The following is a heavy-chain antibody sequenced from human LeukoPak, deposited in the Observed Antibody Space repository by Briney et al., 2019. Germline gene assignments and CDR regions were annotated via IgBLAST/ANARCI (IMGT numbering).Heavy chain of an antibody. CDR2: IKQDGSEK. V-gene: IGHV3-7*01. CDR1: GFTFSSYW. Sequence: GGSLRLSCAASGFTFSSYWISWVRQAPGKGLEWVANIKQDGSEKYYVDSVKGRFTISRDNAKNSLYLQMNSLRAEDTAVYYCARDDGEVYYYYYGMDVWGQGTTVTVSS. J-gene: IGHJ6*02. CDR3: ARDDGEVYYYYYGMDV. D-gene: IGHD5-24*01.